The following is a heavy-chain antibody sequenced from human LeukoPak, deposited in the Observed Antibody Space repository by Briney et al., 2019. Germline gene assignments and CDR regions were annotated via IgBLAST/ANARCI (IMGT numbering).Heavy chain of an antibody. V-gene: IGHV3-23*01. CDR3: AKTRWGRYYFDY. Sequence: PGAPLRLSCAASGFTFSSYAMSWVRQAPGKGLEWVSAISGSGGSTYYADSVKGRFTISRDNSKNTLYLQMNSLRAEDTAVYYCAKTRWGRYYFDYWGQGTLVTVSS. CDR2: ISGSGGST. J-gene: IGHJ4*02. CDR1: GFTFSSYA. D-gene: IGHD2-21*02.